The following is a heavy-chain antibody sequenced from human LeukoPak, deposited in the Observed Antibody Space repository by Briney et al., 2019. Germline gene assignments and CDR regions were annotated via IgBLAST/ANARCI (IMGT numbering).Heavy chain of an antibody. CDR1: GGSISDYY. CDR2: IYASGST. J-gene: IGHJ5*02. CDR3: ARSYLGGTYYDWFDP. D-gene: IGHD1-26*01. Sequence: NPSETLSLTCTVSGGSISDYYWNWIRQPAGKGLEWIGRIYASGSTNYNPSLRSRVTISVDKSKNQFPLKLTSATAADTAVYYCARSYLGGTYYDWFDPWGQGTLVTVSS. V-gene: IGHV4-4*07.